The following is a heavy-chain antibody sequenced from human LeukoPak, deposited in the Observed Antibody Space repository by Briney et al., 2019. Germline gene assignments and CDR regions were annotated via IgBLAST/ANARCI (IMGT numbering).Heavy chain of an antibody. CDR1: GYSISSGYY. CDR2: IYYSGST. D-gene: IGHD3-9*01. CDR3: ARSYYDILTGYSYYFDY. V-gene: IGHV4-38-2*02. J-gene: IGHJ4*02. Sequence: SETLSLTCTVSGYSISSGYYWGWIRQPPGKGLEWIGYIYYSGSTNYNPSLKSRVTISVDTSKNQFSLKLSSVTAADTAVYYCARSYYDILTGYSYYFDYWGQGTLVTVSS.